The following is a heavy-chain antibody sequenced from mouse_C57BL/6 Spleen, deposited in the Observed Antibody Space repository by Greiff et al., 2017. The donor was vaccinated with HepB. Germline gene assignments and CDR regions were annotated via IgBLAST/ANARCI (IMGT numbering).Heavy chain of an antibody. J-gene: IGHJ2*01. V-gene: IGHV1-78*01. D-gene: IGHD1-1*01. CDR3: VFGITTVVHFDY. CDR1: GYTFTDHT. Sequence: VQLQQSDAELVKPGASVKISCKVSGYTFTDHTIHWMKQRPEQGLEWIGYIYPRDGSTNYNEKFKGKATLTADKSSSTSYMHLNSLTSEDSAVYFCVFGITTVVHFDYWGQGTTLTVSS. CDR2: IYPRDGST.